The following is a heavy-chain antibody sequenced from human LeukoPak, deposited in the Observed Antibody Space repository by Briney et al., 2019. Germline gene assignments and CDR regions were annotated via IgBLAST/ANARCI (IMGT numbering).Heavy chain of an antibody. CDR1: GLTFSSSE. CDR3: ATRIAADLWAFDI. CDR2: ISSRGGTI. Sequence: GGSLRLSCAASGLTFSSSEMNGVRQAPGKGLEWISYISSRGGTIYHADSVKGRFTVSRDNAKNSLYLQMNSLRAEDTAVYHCATRIAADLWAFDIWGQGTMVTVSS. J-gene: IGHJ3*02. V-gene: IGHV3-48*03. D-gene: IGHD6-25*01.